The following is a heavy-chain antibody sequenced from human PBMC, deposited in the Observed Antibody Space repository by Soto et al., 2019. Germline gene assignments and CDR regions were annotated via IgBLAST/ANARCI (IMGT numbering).Heavy chain of an antibody. V-gene: IGHV1-18*01. Sequence: QVQLVQSGAEVKKPGASVKVSCKASGYTFASYAISWMRQAPGQGLEWMGWISAYNGNTNYAQKLQGRVTMTTDTSTSTAYIELRSLRSVDTAVYYCARDPPPPDYWGQGTLVTVSS. CDR3: ARDPPPPDY. CDR2: ISAYNGNT. CDR1: GYTFASYA. J-gene: IGHJ4*02.